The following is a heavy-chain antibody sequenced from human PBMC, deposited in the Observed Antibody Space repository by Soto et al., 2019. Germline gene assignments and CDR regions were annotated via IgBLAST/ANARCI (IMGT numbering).Heavy chain of an antibody. CDR1: GGSISTYY. Sequence: QVQLQESGPGLVKPSETLSLTCTVSGGSISTYYWSWIRQPPGKGLEWIGYIYYSGSTNYNPSLKSRVPISVDTPKNQFSLKLSSVTAADTAVYYCARKYCSGGSCSENWFDPWCQGTLVTVSS. J-gene: IGHJ5*02. CDR2: IYYSGST. CDR3: ARKYCSGGSCSENWFDP. D-gene: IGHD2-15*01. V-gene: IGHV4-59*08.